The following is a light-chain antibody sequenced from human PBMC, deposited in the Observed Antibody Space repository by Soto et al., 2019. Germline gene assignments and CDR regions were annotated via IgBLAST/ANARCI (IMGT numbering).Light chain of an antibody. J-gene: IGKJ5*01. CDR2: DSS. CDR3: QQYDTLPLT. Sequence: DIQMTQSPSSLSASVGDRVTIICQASQDITNYLNWYQQKQGKAPKLLIHDSSNLETGVPSRFSGSGSGTYFSFTISSLQPEDIATYYCQQYDTLPLTFGQGTRLEIK. V-gene: IGKV1-33*01. CDR1: QDITNY.